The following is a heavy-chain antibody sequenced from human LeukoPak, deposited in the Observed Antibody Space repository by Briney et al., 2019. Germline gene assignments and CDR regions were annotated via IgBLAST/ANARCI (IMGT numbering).Heavy chain of an antibody. J-gene: IGHJ4*02. D-gene: IGHD3-16*01. V-gene: IGHV3-33*03. CDR2: IWYDGSNK. CDR1: GFTFSSYG. CDR3: ARAMSTFGGVRNYFDS. Sequence: GGSLRLSCAASGFTFSSYGMHWVRQAPGKGLEWVAVIWYDGSNKYYADSVKGRFSISRDNAKSSLDLQMNSLRAEDTAVYYCARAMSTFGGVRNYFDSWGQGTLVTVSS.